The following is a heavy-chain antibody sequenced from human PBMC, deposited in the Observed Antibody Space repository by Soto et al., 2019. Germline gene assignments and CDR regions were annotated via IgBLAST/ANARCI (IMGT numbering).Heavy chain of an antibody. CDR1: GFTFSSYS. D-gene: IGHD2-2*01. CDR3: ARFLVVPAAPHDPLAI. J-gene: IGHJ3*02. CDR2: ISSSSSYI. V-gene: IGHV3-21*01. Sequence: GGSLRLSCAASGFTFSSYSMNWVRQAPGKGLEWVSSISSSSSYIYYADSVKGRFTISRDSAKNSLYLQMNSLRAEDTAVYYCARFLVVPAAPHDPLAIWGQGTMVTVSS.